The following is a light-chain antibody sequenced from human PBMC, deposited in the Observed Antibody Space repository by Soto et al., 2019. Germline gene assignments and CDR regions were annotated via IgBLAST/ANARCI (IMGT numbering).Light chain of an antibody. Sequence: QSALTQPASMSGSPGQSITISCTGTSSDIGSYNLVSWYQQHPGKAPKLMIYEGSKRPSGVSNRFSGSKSGNTASLTISGLQAEDEADYYCCSHSESSTNGVFGGGTKLTVL. CDR2: EGS. V-gene: IGLV2-23*01. CDR1: SSDIGSYNL. J-gene: IGLJ3*02. CDR3: CSHSESSTNGV.